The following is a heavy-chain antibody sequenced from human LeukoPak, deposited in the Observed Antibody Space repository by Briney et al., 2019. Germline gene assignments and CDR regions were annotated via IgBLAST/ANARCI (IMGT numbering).Heavy chain of an antibody. CDR2: INHSGST. CDR3: AREPKLRFLEWTLREHGMDV. Sequence: SETLSLTCAVYGGSFGGYYWSWIRQPPGKGLEWIGEINHSGSTNYNPSFKSRVTISVDTSKNQFSLKLSSVTAADTAVYYCAREPKLRFLEWTLREHGMDVWGQGTTVTVSS. J-gene: IGHJ6*02. D-gene: IGHD3-3*01. V-gene: IGHV4-34*01. CDR1: GGSFGGYY.